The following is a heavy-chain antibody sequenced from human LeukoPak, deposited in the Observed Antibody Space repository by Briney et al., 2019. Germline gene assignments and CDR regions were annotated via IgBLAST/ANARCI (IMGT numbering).Heavy chain of an antibody. CDR2: FDPEDAEV. Sequence: ASVKVSCKVSGNTLTDLSIHWVRQAPEKGLDWMGGFDPEDAEVIYAEKFQDRVTMTEDPSTDTAYLELSSLRSEDTAVYYCAAEGQWSLVHYFNSWGQGTLVTDSS. CDR3: AAEGQWSLVHYFNS. V-gene: IGHV1-24*01. J-gene: IGHJ4*02. CDR1: GNTLTDLS. D-gene: IGHD2-15*01.